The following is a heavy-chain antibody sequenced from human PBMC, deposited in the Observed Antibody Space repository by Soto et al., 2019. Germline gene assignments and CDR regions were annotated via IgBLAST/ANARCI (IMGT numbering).Heavy chain of an antibody. CDR3: ARLAAAGMGRDY. CDR2: LIPIRGTT. D-gene: IGHD6-13*01. CDR1: GGGFSGDA. Sequence: SLKVAWKTAGGGFSGDAVSWGRQAPGQGLEWMGGLIPIRGTTHYAQKFQGRVTITADESTSTAYMELSSLRSEDTAVYYCARLAAAGMGRDYWGQGTLVTVSS. V-gene: IGHV1-69*13. J-gene: IGHJ4*02.